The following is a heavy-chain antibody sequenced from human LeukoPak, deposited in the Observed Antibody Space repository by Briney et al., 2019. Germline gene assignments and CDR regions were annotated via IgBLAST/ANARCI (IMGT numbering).Heavy chain of an antibody. Sequence: ASVKVSCKASDYTFSTYGISWVRQAPGQGLEWMGWISAYNGNTNYAQILQGRVTMTTDTSTSTAYLELRSLRSNDTAVYYCARERTHITMIVVVANYYYGMDVWGQGTTVTVSS. CDR3: ARERTHITMIVVVANYYYGMDV. D-gene: IGHD3-22*01. J-gene: IGHJ6*02. CDR1: DYTFSTYG. CDR2: ISAYNGNT. V-gene: IGHV1-18*01.